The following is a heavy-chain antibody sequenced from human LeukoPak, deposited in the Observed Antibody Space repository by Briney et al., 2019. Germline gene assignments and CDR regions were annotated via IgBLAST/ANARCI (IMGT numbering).Heavy chain of an antibody. Sequence: GGSLRLSCAASGFTFSSNYMSWVRQAPGKGLEWVSVIYSGGSTYYADSVKGRFTISRDNSKNTLYLQMNSLRAEDTAVYYCASQVVVAANTDYWGQGTLVTVSS. CDR3: ASQVVVAANTDY. CDR2: IYSGGST. D-gene: IGHD2-15*01. J-gene: IGHJ4*02. V-gene: IGHV3-53*01. CDR1: GFTFSSNY.